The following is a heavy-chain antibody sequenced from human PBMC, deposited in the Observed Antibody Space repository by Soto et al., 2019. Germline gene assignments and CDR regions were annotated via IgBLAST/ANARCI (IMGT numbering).Heavy chain of an antibody. CDR1: GFTFSSYG. J-gene: IGHJ6*02. V-gene: IGHV3-30*18. Sequence: GGSLRLSCAASGFTFSSYGMHWVRQAPGKXLEWVAVISYDGSNKYYADSVKGRFTISRDNSRNTLYLQMNSLRAEDTAVYYCAKAGDGTYYDFWSGYPGYYYYYRMDVWGQGTTVTVSS. CDR2: ISYDGSNK. D-gene: IGHD3-3*01. CDR3: AKAGDGTYYDFWSGYPGYYYYYRMDV.